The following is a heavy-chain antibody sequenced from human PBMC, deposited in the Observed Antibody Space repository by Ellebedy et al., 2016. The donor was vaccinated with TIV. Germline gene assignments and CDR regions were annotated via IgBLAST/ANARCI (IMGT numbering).Heavy chain of an antibody. D-gene: IGHD6-19*01. CDR3: AGGISVAGTSLGF. CDR1: GFTFNSYA. J-gene: IGHJ4*02. V-gene: IGHV3-23*01. CDR2: ISGSGGHT. Sequence: GESLKISCAASGFTFNSYAMSWVRQAPGKGLEWVSTISGSGGHTYFADSVKGRFTISRDNSKNTLYLQMNSLRAEDTAVYYCAGGISVAGTSLGFWGQGTLVTVSS.